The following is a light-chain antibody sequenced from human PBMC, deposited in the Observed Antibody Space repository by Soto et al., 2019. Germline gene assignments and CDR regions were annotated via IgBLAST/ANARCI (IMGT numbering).Light chain of an antibody. V-gene: IGLV2-23*01. J-gene: IGLJ1*01. Sequence: QSALTQPASVSGSPGQSITISCTGTVGLVSWYQQHPGKVPKLIIYDDTKRPSGVSSRFSGSKSGNTASLTISGLQTEDEADYYCCLYVGGRTYLFGTGDQGHRP. CDR1: VGL. CDR2: DDT. CDR3: CLYVGGRTYL.